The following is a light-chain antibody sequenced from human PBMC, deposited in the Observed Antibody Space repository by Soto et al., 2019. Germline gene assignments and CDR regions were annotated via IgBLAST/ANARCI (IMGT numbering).Light chain of an antibody. Sequence: QPVLTQSSSASASLGSSVKLTCTLSSGHSSYIIAWHQQQPGKAPRYLMKLEGSGSYHKGSGVPDRFSGSSTGADRYLTISTLQCEDEADYYCETWDFNTRVFGGGTKVTVL. J-gene: IGLJ2*01. CDR2: LEGSGSY. CDR1: SGHSSYI. CDR3: ETWDFNTRV. V-gene: IGLV4-60*02.